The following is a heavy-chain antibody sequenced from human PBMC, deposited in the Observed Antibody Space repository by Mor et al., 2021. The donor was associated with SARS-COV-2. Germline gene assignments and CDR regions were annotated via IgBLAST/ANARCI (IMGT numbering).Heavy chain of an antibody. J-gene: IGHJ3*02. D-gene: IGHD2-2*01. V-gene: IGHV3-23*01. Sequence: AINDGGDGSYYADSVQGRFTISRDNSKNTVYLQMSGLRAADPAVYYCPHPGIHQPTDDLHIWGHGTMATVSS. CDR2: INDGGDGS. CDR3: PHPGIHQPTDDLHI.